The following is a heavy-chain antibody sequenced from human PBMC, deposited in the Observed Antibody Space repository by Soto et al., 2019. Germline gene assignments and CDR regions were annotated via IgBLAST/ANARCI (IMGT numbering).Heavy chain of an antibody. Sequence: QVQLVQSGAEVKKPGSSVKVSCKASGGTFSSYAISWVRQAPGQGLEWMGGIIPIFGTANYAQKFQGRVTITADESTSTAYMELSSLRSEDTAVYYCARASRGMLTMIPHFDLWGRGTLVTVSS. V-gene: IGHV1-69*01. CDR3: ARASRGMLTMIPHFDL. D-gene: IGHD3-22*01. CDR1: GGTFSSYA. CDR2: IIPIFGTA. J-gene: IGHJ2*01.